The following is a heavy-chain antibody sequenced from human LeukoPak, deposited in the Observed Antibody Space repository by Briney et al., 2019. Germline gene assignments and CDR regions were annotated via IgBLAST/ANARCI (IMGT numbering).Heavy chain of an antibody. Sequence: GGSLRISCGASGFTFSSYAMSWVRQAPGKGLAWVSSISGGNHIYYADSVKGRFTISRDNARNSLSLQMNALRAEDTAVYYCTREDCDNVRCYGASEAWGQGTLVTVSS. CDR2: ISGGNHI. V-gene: IGHV3-69-1*02. CDR3: TREDCDNVRCYGASEA. D-gene: IGHD2-2*01. CDR1: GFTFSSYA. J-gene: IGHJ5*02.